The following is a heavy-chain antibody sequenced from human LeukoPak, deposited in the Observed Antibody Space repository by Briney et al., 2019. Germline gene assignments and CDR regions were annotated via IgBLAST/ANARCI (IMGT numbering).Heavy chain of an antibody. CDR1: GFTFSDYY. J-gene: IGHJ3*02. V-gene: IGHV3-11*01. Sequence: GGSLRLSCAASGFTFSDYYMSWIRQAPGKGLEWVSYISSSGSTLYYADSVKGRFTISRDNAKNSLYLQMNSLRAEDTAVYYCAREATTIFGVVIPSAFDIWGQGTMVTVSS. D-gene: IGHD3-3*01. CDR2: ISSSGSTL. CDR3: AREATTIFGVVIPSAFDI.